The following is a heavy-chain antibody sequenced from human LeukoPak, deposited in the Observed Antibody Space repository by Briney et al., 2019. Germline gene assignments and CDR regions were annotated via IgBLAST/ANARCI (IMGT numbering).Heavy chain of an antibody. D-gene: IGHD1-26*01. CDR3: ARGIVGATTGD. CDR1: GYTFSDNY. V-gene: IGHV1-2*02. CDR2: INPNSGGT. Sequence: GASVKVSCKASGYTFSDNYIHWVRQAPGQGLEWMGWINPNSGGTNYAQKFQGRVTMTRDTSISTAYMELSRLRSDDTAVYYCARGIVGATTGDWGQGTLVTVSS. J-gene: IGHJ4*02.